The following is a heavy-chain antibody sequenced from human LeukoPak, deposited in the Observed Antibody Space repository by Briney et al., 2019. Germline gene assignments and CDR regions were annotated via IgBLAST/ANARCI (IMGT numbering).Heavy chain of an antibody. J-gene: IGHJ6*02. V-gene: IGHV3-15*04. CDR1: GFTFSNAW. Sequence: PGGFLRLSCEASGFTFSNAWMNWVRQAPGKGLEWVGRIVSKTDGGATDYAAPVKGRFTISRDDSENTLYLRMSSLRTEDTAVYYCTTDSPDHLLVWFGEQPSYGMDVWGQGTTVTVSS. CDR3: TTDSPDHLLVWFGEQPSYGMDV. D-gene: IGHD3-10*01. CDR2: IVSKTDGGAT.